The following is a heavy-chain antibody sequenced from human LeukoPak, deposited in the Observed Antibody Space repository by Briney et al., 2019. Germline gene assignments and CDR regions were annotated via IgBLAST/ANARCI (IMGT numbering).Heavy chain of an antibody. CDR1: GGTFSSYA. CDR3: ARPAYYYDSSGYFDY. V-gene: IGHV1-69*04. CDR2: IIPILGIA. Sequence: GASVKVSCKASGGTFSSYAISWVRQAPGQGLEWMGRIIPILGIANYAQKFQGRVTITADKSTSTAYMELSSLRSEDTAVYYCARPAYYYDSSGYFDYWGQGTLVTVSS. D-gene: IGHD3-22*01. J-gene: IGHJ4*02.